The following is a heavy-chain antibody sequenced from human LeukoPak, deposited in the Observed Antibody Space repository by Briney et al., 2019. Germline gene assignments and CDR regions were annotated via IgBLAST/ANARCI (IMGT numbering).Heavy chain of an antibody. CDR2: IYHSGST. D-gene: IGHD3-3*01. CDR3: ARSFLRRYFDY. Sequence: PSETLSLTCAVSGYSISSGYYWGWIRQPPGKGLEWIGSIYHSGSTYYNPSLKSRVTISVDTSKNQFSLKLSSVTAADTAVYYCARSFLRRYFDYWGQGTLVTVSS. V-gene: IGHV4-38-2*01. CDR1: GYSISSGYY. J-gene: IGHJ4*02.